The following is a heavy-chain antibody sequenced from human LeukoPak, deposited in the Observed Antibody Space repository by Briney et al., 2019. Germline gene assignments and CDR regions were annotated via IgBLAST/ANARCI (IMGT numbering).Heavy chain of an antibody. Sequence: GGSLRLSCAASGFTFSSYSMNWVRQAPGKGLEWVSSISSSSSYIYYADSVKGQFTISRDNAKNSLYLQMNSLRAEDTAVYYCARYYYGSGSLPDAFDIWGQGTMVTVSS. CDR3: ARYYYGSGSLPDAFDI. V-gene: IGHV3-21*01. D-gene: IGHD3-10*01. CDR1: GFTFSSYS. J-gene: IGHJ3*02. CDR2: ISSSSSYI.